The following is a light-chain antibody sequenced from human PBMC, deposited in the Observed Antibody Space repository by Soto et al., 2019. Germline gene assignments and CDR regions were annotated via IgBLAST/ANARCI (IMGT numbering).Light chain of an antibody. J-gene: IGLJ1*01. CDR1: SSNIGGNS. Sequence: QSVMTQPPSVSAAPGRKVTISCSGSSSNIGGNSVSCYKQLQGTAPQLLINDDNKRPSCIPDRFSGSKSGTSATLGITGVQTEDDADYYCGSWASSLSAYVFGTGTKLTVL. CDR3: GSWASSLSAYV. V-gene: IGLV1-51*01. CDR2: DDN.